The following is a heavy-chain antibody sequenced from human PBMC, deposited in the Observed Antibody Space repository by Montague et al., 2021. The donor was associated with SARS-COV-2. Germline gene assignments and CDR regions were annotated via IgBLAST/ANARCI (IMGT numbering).Heavy chain of an antibody. CDR1: RLPFNGYA. V-gene: IGHV3-30*04. CDR2: ISHDESNH. D-gene: IGHD1-26*01. Sequence: SLRLSCAASRLPFNGYAMHWVRQAPGKGLEWLTFISHDESNHIYADSVKGRFTISRDNSKNTLYLQMDSLRPEDTAVYYCAREGYRSGSFYIDYWGQGTLVTVSS. CDR3: AREGYRSGSFYIDY. J-gene: IGHJ4*01.